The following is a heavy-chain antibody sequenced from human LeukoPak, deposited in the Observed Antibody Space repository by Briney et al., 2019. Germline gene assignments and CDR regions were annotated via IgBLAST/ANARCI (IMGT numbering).Heavy chain of an antibody. J-gene: IGHJ4*02. V-gene: IGHV5-51*01. CDR3: ARRDSYGNYVDY. CDR2: IYPGDSDT. D-gene: IGHD5-18*01. CDR1: GYSFNSHW. Sequence: GESLKISCKGSGYSFNSHWVAWVRQMPGKGLEWMGIIYPGDSDTIYGPSFQGQVTTSADKSISTAYLQWSSLKDSDTAIYYCARRDSYGNYVDYWGQGTLVTVSS.